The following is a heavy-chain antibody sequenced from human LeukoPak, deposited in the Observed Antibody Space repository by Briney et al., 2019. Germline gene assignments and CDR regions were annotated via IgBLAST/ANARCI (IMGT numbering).Heavy chain of an antibody. Sequence: GGSLRLSCAASGFTFSNYWMRWVRQAPGKGLEWVANIKQDGSEKYYVDSVKGRFTISRDNGKSSLYLQMNSLRAEDTAVYYCGRAMESWGQGTLVTVSS. J-gene: IGHJ5*02. V-gene: IGHV3-7*01. CDR2: IKQDGSEK. D-gene: IGHD3-3*01. CDR1: GFTFSNYW. CDR3: GRAMES.